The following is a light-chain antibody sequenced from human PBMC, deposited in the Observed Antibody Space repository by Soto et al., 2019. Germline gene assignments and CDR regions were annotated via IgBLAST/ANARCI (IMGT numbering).Light chain of an antibody. CDR2: EVT. Sequence: QSALTQPPSASGSLGQSVTISCTGTSSDVGGYNYVSWHQQHPGKAPKLMIYEVTKRPSGVPDRFSGSKSGNTASLTVAGLQAEDEADYYCSSVAGCGNPVLFGGGTKLTVL. CDR3: SSVAGCGNPVL. CDR1: SSDVGGYNY. V-gene: IGLV2-8*01. J-gene: IGLJ2*01.